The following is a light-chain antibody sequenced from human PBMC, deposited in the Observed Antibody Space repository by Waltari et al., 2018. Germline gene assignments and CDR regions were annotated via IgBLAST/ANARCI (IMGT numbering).Light chain of an antibody. V-gene: IGKV1-12*01. CDR1: QDISTW. Sequence: DIQMPQSPSSVSASVGDRVTITCRASQDISTWLAWYQQKPGKAPKVLIYAASSLQSGVPSRFSGSGSGTDFTLTITSVQPEDSATYYCQQANIFPVAFGPGTKVHIK. CDR3: QQANIFPVA. J-gene: IGKJ3*01. CDR2: AAS.